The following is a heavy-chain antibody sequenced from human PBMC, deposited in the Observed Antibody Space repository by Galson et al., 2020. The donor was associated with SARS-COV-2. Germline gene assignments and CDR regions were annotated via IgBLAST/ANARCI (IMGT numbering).Heavy chain of an antibody. J-gene: IGHJ4*02. D-gene: IGHD3-22*01. V-gene: IGHV4-34*01. CDR1: GGSFSNYY. Sequence: SETLSLTCAVYGGSFSNYYWSWIRQPPGKGLEWIGKINHSGSTNYNPSLKSRVTISVDTSKNQFSLELISVTAADTAVYYCARGRQQMYYDDNSEGFDHWGQGTLVTVAS. CDR3: ARGRQQMYYDDNSEGFDH. CDR2: INHSGST.